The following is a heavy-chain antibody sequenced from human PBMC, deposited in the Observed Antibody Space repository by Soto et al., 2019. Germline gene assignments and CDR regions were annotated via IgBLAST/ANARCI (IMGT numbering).Heavy chain of an antibody. Sequence: ASVKVSCKASGGTFSSYAISWVRQAPGQGLEWMGGIIPIFGTANYAQKFQGRVTITADESTSTAYMELSSLRSEDTAVYYCSSTQKTTKGSYYGMDVWGQGTTVTVYS. CDR1: GGTFSSYA. CDR2: IIPIFGTA. CDR3: SSTQKTTKGSYYGMDV. V-gene: IGHV1-69*13. D-gene: IGHD4-17*01. J-gene: IGHJ6*02.